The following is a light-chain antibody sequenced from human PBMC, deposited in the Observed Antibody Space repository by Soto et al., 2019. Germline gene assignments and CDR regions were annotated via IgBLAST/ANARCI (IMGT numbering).Light chain of an antibody. Sequence: QSVLTQPPSASGTPGQRVTVSCSGSSSNIASNTVNWYQQLPGTAPKLLIYSNDQRPSGVPDRFSASKSGTSASLAISGLQSEDEADYYCASWDDSLNGHVFGPGTKVTV. V-gene: IGLV1-44*01. CDR1: SSNIASNT. CDR2: SND. J-gene: IGLJ1*01. CDR3: ASWDDSLNGHV.